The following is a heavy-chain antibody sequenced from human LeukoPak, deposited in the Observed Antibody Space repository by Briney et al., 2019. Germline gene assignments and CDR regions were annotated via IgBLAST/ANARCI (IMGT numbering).Heavy chain of an antibody. CDR2: ISSSSGTI. CDR1: GFTFSSYS. D-gene: IGHD5-18*01. V-gene: IGHV3-48*01. CDR3: ASLYSYGHTN. Sequence: GVTLRLSCAASGFTFSSYSMNWVRQAPGKGLEWVSYISSSSGTIYYAASVKGRFTISRDNVKNSLYLQMNSLRAEDTAVYYCASLYSYGHTNWGQGTLVTVP. J-gene: IGHJ4*02.